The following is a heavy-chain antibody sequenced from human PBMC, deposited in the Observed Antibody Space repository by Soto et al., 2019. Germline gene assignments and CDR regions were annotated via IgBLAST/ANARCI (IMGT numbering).Heavy chain of an antibody. CDR1: GGSISSSSYY. D-gene: IGHD3-16*01. V-gene: IGHV4-39*01. CDR3: ARLRLGGYYYYFLDV. J-gene: IGHJ6*03. CDR2: IYYSGST. Sequence: PSETLSLTCTVSGGSISSSSYYWGWIRQPPGKGLEWIGSIYYSGSTYYNPSLKSRVTISVDTSKNQFSLKLSSVTAADTAVYYCARLRLGGYYYYFLDVSAKGSSVIGSS.